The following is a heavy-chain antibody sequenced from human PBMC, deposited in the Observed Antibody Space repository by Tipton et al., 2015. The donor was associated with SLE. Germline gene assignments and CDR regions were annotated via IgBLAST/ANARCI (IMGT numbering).Heavy chain of an antibody. Sequence: QLVQSGDEVKQPGASVKVSCKASGYTFTSYGITWVRQAPGQGLEWMGWISTYNGATDYAHNFRGRVTMTRDTSTTTAYMELRSLRSDDTAVYYCARAVEVGGGWELHDYWGQGTLVTVSS. D-gene: IGHD1-26*01. CDR3: ARAVEVGGGWELHDY. CDR1: GYTFTSYG. CDR2: ISTYNGAT. J-gene: IGHJ4*02. V-gene: IGHV1-18*01.